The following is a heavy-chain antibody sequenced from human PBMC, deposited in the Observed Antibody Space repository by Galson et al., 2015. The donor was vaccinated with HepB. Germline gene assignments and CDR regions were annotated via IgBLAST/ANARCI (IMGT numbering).Heavy chain of an antibody. CDR2: ISSSSSTI. CDR1: GFTFSSYS. J-gene: IGHJ6*03. D-gene: IGHD1-26*01. CDR3: ARDKVAGDYMDV. Sequence: SLRLSCAASGFTFSSYSMNWVRQTPGKGLEWVSYISSSSSTIYYADSVKGRFTISRDNAKNSLYLQMNSLRAEDTAVYYCARDKVAGDYMDVWGKGTTVTVSS. V-gene: IGHV3-48*01.